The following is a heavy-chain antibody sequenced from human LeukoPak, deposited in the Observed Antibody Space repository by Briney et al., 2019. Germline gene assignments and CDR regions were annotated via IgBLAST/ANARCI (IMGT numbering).Heavy chain of an antibody. D-gene: IGHD4-11*01. J-gene: IGHJ4*02. Sequence: GGSLRLSCAVSGFKFDDHGMSWVRQAPGKGLEWVSGINWNGGTTDYADSVKGRFTISRDNAKNSLYLQMNSLRAEDTALYYCARYDYNNYVGYYDHWGQGTLVTVSS. CDR1: GFKFDDHG. CDR2: INWNGGTT. V-gene: IGHV3-20*04. CDR3: ARYDYNNYVGYYDH.